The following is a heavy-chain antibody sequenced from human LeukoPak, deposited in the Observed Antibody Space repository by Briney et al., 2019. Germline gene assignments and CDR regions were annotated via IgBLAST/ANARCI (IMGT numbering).Heavy chain of an antibody. V-gene: IGHV3-21*01. CDR1: GFTFSSYS. D-gene: IGHD3-3*01. Sequence: GGSLRLSCAASGFTFSSYSMNWVRQAPGKGLEWVSSISSSSSYIYYADSVKGRFTISRDNAKNSLYLQMNSLRAEDTAVYYCARDGGGTYYDFWSGYLNYYGMDVWGQGTTVTVSS. CDR3: ARDGGGTYYDFWSGYLNYYGMDV. CDR2: ISSSSSYI. J-gene: IGHJ6*02.